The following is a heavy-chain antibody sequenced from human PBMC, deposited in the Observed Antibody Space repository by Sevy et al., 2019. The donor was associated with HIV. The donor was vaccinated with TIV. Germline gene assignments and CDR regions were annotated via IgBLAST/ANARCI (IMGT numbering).Heavy chain of an antibody. CDR1: GFTFSSYA. CDR2: ISGSGVTT. Sequence: GGSLRLSCAASGFTFSSYAMSWDRQAPGKGLEWVSAISGSGVTTYYADSVKGRFTISRDNSKNTLYLQMNSLRAEDTAVYYCVRDSNYDYNYYGMDVWGQGTTVTVSS. V-gene: IGHV3-23*01. D-gene: IGHD4-4*01. J-gene: IGHJ6*02. CDR3: VRDSNYDYNYYGMDV.